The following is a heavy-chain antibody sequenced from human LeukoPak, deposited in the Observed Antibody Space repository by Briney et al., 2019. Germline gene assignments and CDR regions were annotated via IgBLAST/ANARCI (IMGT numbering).Heavy chain of an antibody. CDR2: INHSGST. D-gene: IGHD5-12*01. Sequence: PSETLSLTCTVSGGSISSSSYYWGWIRQPPGKGLEWIGEINHSGSTNYNPSLKSRVTISVDTSKNQFSLKLSSVTAADTAVYYCARHANSGYVRSGVDYWGQGTLVTVSS. CDR3: ARHANSGYVRSGVDY. J-gene: IGHJ4*02. CDR1: GGSISSSSYY. V-gene: IGHV4-39*01.